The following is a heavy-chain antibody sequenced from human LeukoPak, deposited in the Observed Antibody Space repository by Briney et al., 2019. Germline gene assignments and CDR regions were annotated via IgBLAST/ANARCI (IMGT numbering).Heavy chain of an antibody. J-gene: IGHJ4*02. D-gene: IGHD6-13*01. V-gene: IGHV1-69*13. Sequence: VASVKVSCEASGGTFSSYAISWVRQAPGQGLEWMGGIIPIFGTANYAQKFQGRVTITADESTSTAYMELSSLRSEDTAVYYCARNGAKYSSSWYYFDYWGQGTLVTVSS. CDR1: GGTFSSYA. CDR3: ARNGAKYSSSWYYFDY. CDR2: IIPIFGTA.